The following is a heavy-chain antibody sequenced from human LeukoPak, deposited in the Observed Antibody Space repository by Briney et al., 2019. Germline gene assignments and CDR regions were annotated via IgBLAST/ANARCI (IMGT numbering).Heavy chain of an antibody. Sequence: GGSLRLSCAASGFTFSNYWMTWVRQSPGKGLEWVAIIKPDGSGKYHVDSVKGRFTISRDSAKNSLYLQMSSLRAEDTAVYYCARGGHRQKEFWGQGTLVTVSS. D-gene: IGHD3-10*01. CDR1: GFTFSNYW. CDR3: ARGGHRQKEF. V-gene: IGHV3-7*01. J-gene: IGHJ4*02. CDR2: IKPDGSGK.